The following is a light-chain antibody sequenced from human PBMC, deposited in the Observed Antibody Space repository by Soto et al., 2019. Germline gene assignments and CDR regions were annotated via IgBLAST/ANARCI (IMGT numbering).Light chain of an antibody. CDR3: SSYTSTNTQV. CDR2: DVR. J-gene: IGLJ1*01. V-gene: IGLV2-14*01. CDR1: SSDVGAYNR. Sequence: QSALTQPASVSGSPGQSITISCTGSSSDVGAYNRVSWFQQHPGKAPKLMMYDVRNRSPGVSTRFSGSKSGNTASLTISGLQAGDEADYYCSSYTSTNTQVFGTGTKVTVL.